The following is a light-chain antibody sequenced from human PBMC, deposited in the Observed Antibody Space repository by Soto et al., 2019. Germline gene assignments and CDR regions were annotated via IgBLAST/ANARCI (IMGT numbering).Light chain of an antibody. V-gene: IGKV1-5*01. CDR3: LQHNTYPLS. CDR1: QTISTW. CDR2: DAS. Sequence: GDRVTITCRASQTISTWMAWYQQKPGKAPKLLVYDASTLQSGVASRFSGSGSGTEFTLIISGLQPDDSATYYCLQHNTYPLSFGGGTKV. J-gene: IGKJ4*01.